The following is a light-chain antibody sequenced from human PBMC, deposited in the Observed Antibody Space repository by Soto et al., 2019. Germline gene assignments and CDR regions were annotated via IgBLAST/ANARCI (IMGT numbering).Light chain of an antibody. CDR1: QSVNSN. CDR2: HTS. CDR3: HQRQSWPRT. J-gene: IGKJ1*01. Sequence: ETVMTQSPATLSVSPGERATLSCRASQSVNSNLAWYQQKLGQAPRLLIYHTSNRATGIPARFSGSGSGTDFTLTISSLEPEDFAVYYCHQRQSWPRTFGQGTKVDIK. V-gene: IGKV3-11*01.